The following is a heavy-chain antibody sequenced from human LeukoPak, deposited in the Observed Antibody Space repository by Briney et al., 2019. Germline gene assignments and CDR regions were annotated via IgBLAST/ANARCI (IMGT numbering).Heavy chain of an antibody. J-gene: IGHJ4*02. CDR2: ISAYNGNT. CDR1: GYTFTSYY. Sequence: ASVKVSCKASGYTFTSYYMHWVRQAPGQGLEWMGWISAYNGNTNYAQKLQGRVTMTTDTSTRTAYMELRSLRSDDTAVYYCARDGDWARSSDYWGQGTLVTVSS. V-gene: IGHV1-18*04. D-gene: IGHD2-21*02. CDR3: ARDGDWARSSDY.